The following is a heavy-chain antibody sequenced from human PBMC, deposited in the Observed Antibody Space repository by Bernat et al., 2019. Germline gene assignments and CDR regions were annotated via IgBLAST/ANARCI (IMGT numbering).Heavy chain of an antibody. CDR1: GFTFSSYG. J-gene: IGHJ4*02. V-gene: IGHV3-33*01. CDR2: IWYDGSNK. CDR3: ARDPGDGYNGFDY. Sequence: QVQLVESGGGVVQPGRSLRLSCAASGFTFSSYGMHWVRQAPGKGLEWVAVIWYDGSNKYYADSVKGRFTISRDNSKNTLYLQMNSLRADDTAVYYCARDPGDGYNGFDYWGQGTLVTVSS. D-gene: IGHD5-24*01.